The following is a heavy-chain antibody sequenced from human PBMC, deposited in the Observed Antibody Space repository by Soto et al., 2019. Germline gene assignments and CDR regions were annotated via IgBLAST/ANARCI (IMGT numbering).Heavy chain of an antibody. D-gene: IGHD6-13*01. CDR1: GFSLNTRELSTSGVG. CDR3: AHTPPKAAASFDY. J-gene: IGHJ4*02. CDR2: IYLDDDK. Sequence: QITLKESGPTLVKPTQTLTLTCTFSGFSLNTRELSTSGVGVGWIRQPPGKALEWLALIYLDDDKQYSPSLRSRLTITKDTSKNQVVLMMTNMDPVDTATYYCAHTPPKAAASFDYWGQGTLVTVSS. V-gene: IGHV2-5*02.